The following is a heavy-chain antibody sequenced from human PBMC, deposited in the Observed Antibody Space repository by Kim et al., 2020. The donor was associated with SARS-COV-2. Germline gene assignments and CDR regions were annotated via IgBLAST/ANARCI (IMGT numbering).Heavy chain of an antibody. D-gene: IGHD6-13*01. V-gene: IGHV3-30*02. J-gene: IGHJ4*02. CDR3: AKDLVAAAGLPDY. Sequence: YAASVKGRFTISRDNSKTTLYLQMNSLRAEDTAVYYCAKDLVAAAGLPDYWGQGTLVTVSS.